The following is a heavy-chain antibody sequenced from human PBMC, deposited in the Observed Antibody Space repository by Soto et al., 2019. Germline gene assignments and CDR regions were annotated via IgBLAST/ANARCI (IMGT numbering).Heavy chain of an antibody. V-gene: IGHV1-2*02. D-gene: IGHD4-17*01. CDR2: IDPRSGGT. Sequence: ASVKVSCKVSGYPFTTYYIHWVRQAPGQGLEWMGWIDPRSGGTVYEQKFQGRVTMTRDTSISTVYMDLSGLTSDDTALYYCATDDYQIFPYWGQGSLVTISS. CDR3: ATDDYQIFPY. CDR1: GYPFTTYY. J-gene: IGHJ4*02.